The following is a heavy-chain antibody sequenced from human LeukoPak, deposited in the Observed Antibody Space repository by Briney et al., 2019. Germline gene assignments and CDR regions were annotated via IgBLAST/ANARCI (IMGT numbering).Heavy chain of an antibody. D-gene: IGHD3-22*01. V-gene: IGHV4-39*07. Sequence: SETLSLTCTVSGGSISSNTYYWDWIRHPPGKGLEWIGEINHSGSTNYNPSLKSRVTISVDTSKNQFSLKLSSVTAADTAVYYCARGLSYYDSSGHPAGYWGQGTLVTVSS. CDR2: INHSGST. CDR1: GGSISSNTYY. J-gene: IGHJ4*02. CDR3: ARGLSYYDSSGHPAGY.